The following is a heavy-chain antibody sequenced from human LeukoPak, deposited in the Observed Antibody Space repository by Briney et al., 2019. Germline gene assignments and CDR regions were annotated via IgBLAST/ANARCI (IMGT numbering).Heavy chain of an antibody. CDR3: AKDARRTNGWYFFDY. J-gene: IGHJ4*02. CDR1: GFALSRLA. CDR2: ISDSGSLT. D-gene: IGHD6-19*01. V-gene: IGHV3-23*01. Sequence: GGSLSLSCAAPGFALSRLAMGWVRQAPGKGLEWVSVISDSGSLTYYADSVKGRFTISRDNSKNTLFLQMNGLRAEDTAVYYCAKDARRTNGWYFFDYWGQGTLVTVSS.